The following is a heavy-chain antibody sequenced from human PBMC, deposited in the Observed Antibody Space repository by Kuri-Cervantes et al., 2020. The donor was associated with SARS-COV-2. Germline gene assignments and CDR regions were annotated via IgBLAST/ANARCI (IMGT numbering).Heavy chain of an antibody. CDR1: GYTFTSYY. CDR3: TRGTVTANQYYYYGMDV. D-gene: IGHD4-11*01. CDR2: INPSGGST. V-gene: IGHV1-46*01. Sequence: ASVKVSCKASGYTFTSYYMHWVRQAPGQGLEWMGIINPSGGSTSYAQKFQGRVTMTRDTSTSTVYMELSSLRSEDTAVYYCTRGTVTANQYYYYGMDVWGRGTTVTVSS. J-gene: IGHJ6*02.